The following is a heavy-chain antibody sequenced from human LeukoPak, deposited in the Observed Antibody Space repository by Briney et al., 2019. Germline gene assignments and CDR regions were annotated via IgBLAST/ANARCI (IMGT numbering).Heavy chain of an antibody. D-gene: IGHD6-6*01. CDR1: GFTFSSYA. CDR2: ISYDGSNK. Sequence: GGSLRLSCAASGFTFSSYAMHWVRQAPGKGLEWVAVISYDGSNKYYADSVKGRFTISRDNSKNTLYLQMNSLRAEDTAVYYCARGSDIAAHPGDDAFDIWGQGTMVTVSS. J-gene: IGHJ3*02. CDR3: ARGSDIAAHPGDDAFDI. V-gene: IGHV3-30-3*01.